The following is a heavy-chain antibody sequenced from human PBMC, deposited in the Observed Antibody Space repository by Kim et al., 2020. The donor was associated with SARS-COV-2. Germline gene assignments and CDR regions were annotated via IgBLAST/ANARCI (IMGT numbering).Heavy chain of an antibody. D-gene: IGHD3-10*01. Sequence: GGSLRLSCAASGFTFSSYGMHWVRQAPGKGLEWVAVISYDGSNKYYADSVKGRFTISRDNSKNTLYLQMNSLRAEDTAVYYCARDRPVRGVILPDYWGQG. CDR1: GFTFSSYG. CDR2: ISYDGSNK. J-gene: IGHJ4*02. CDR3: ARDRPVRGVILPDY. V-gene: IGHV3-33*05.